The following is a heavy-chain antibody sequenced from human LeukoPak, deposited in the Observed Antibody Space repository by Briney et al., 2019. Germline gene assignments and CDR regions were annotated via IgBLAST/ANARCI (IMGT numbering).Heavy chain of an antibody. CDR1: GFTFSSYG. Sequence: GGSLRLSCAASGFTFSSYGMHWVRQAPGKGLEWVAFIRYDGSNKYYTDSVKGRFTISRDNAKNTLYLEMNSLRAEDTAVYYCARGSSSWLVYWGQGTLVTVSS. CDR3: ARGSSSWLVY. V-gene: IGHV3-30*02. CDR2: IRYDGSNK. D-gene: IGHD6-13*01. J-gene: IGHJ4*02.